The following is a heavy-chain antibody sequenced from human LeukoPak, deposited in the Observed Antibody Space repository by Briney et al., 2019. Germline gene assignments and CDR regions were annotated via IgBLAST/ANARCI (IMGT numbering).Heavy chain of an antibody. CDR1: GDSITSGDYY. V-gene: IGHV4-30-4*08. CDR2: TYNTGSA. CDR3: ARWTYYHILTASLHYFDY. J-gene: IGHJ4*02. D-gene: IGHD3-9*01. Sequence: SETLSLTCTVSGDSITSGDYYWSWIRQPPGKGLEWLGYTYNTGSAYYIPSLKSRVTISVDTSKNQFSLKLNSVTAADTAVYFCARWTYYHILTASLHYFDYWGQGTLVTVSS.